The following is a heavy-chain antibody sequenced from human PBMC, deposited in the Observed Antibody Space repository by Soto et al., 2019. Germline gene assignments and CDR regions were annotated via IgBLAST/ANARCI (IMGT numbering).Heavy chain of an antibody. D-gene: IGHD3-22*01. Sequence: PGGSLRLSCAASGLTFSDYYMSWIRQAPGKGLEWVSYISSSDTIIYYADSVKGRFTISRDNAKNSLYLQMNSLRAEDTAVYYCARDLGYYDSSGYFDYWGQGTLVTVS. CDR2: ISSSDTII. V-gene: IGHV3-11*01. CDR3: ARDLGYYDSSGYFDY. J-gene: IGHJ4*02. CDR1: GLTFSDYY.